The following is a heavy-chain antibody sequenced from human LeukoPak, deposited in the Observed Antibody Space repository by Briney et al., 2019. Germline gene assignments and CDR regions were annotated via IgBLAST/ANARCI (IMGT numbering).Heavy chain of an antibody. CDR3: ARGSYYDSSGYYGPRIYYFDY. V-gene: IGHV4-30-2*01. CDR1: GGSISSGGYS. D-gene: IGHD3-22*01. CDR2: IYHSGST. Sequence: SQTLSLTCAVSGGSISSGGYSWSWIRQPPGKGLEWIGYIYHSGSTYYNPSLKSRVTISVDTSKNQFSLKLSSVTAADTAVYYCARGSYYDSSGYYGPRIYYFDYWGQGTLVTVSS. J-gene: IGHJ4*02.